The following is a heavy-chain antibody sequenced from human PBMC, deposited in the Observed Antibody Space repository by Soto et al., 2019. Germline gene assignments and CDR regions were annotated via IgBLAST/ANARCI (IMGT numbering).Heavy chain of an antibody. CDR2: ISSSSSYI. D-gene: IGHD3-3*01. CDR1: GFTFSSYS. V-gene: IGHV3-21*01. J-gene: IGHJ4*02. CDR3: ASWYYDFCSGYYHLDY. Sequence: GGSLRLSCAASGFTFSSYSMNWVRQAPGKGLEWVSSISSSSSYIYYADSVKGRFTISRDNAKNSLYLQMNSLRAEDTAVYYCASWYYDFCSGYYHLDYWGQGTLVTVSS.